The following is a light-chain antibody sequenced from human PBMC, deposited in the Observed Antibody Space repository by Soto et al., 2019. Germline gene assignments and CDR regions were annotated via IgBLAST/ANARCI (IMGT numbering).Light chain of an antibody. V-gene: IGKV3-20*01. CDR3: QQYNSYSPRT. CDR1: QSISSSY. Sequence: EIVLTQSPGTLSLSPGERATLSCRASQSISSSYVAWYQQKPGQSPRLLIYDASNRATGIPDRFSGSGSGTDSTLTISSLQPDDFATYYCQQYNSYSPRTFGQGTKVDI. CDR2: DAS. J-gene: IGKJ1*01.